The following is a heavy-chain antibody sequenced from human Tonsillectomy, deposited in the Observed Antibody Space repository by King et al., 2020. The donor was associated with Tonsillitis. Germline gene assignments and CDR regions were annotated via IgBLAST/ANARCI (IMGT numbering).Heavy chain of an antibody. CDR1: GGSITSYY. CDR2: IYSNGIT. CDR3: AYVCLTTYRDDAFDI. Sequence: MQLQESGPGLVKSSETLSLTCTVSGGSITSYYWSWIRQPAGKGLEWSGLIYSNGITYYNPSLKSRVTMSVHSSKNQFSLTVSSVTAADTAVYLFAYVCLTTYRDDAFDIWGQGNMVTVSS. V-gene: IGHV4-4*07. J-gene: IGHJ3*02. D-gene: IGHD2/OR15-2a*01.